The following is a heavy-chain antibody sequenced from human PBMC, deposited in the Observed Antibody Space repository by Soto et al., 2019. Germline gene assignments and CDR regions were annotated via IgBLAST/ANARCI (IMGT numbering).Heavy chain of an antibody. V-gene: IGHV3-30*01. CDR3: ARDRLRLGELSLIGYFDY. Sequence: GAALRLSCTGSGFTFSSYTMHWVRQAPGKGLEWVALISFDSSNKYYADSVKGRFSISRDNSKNTLFLQMDSLRPDDTAVYYCARDRLRLGELSLIGYFDYWGQGT. CDR2: ISFDSSNK. J-gene: IGHJ4*02. D-gene: IGHD3-16*02. CDR1: GFTFSSYT.